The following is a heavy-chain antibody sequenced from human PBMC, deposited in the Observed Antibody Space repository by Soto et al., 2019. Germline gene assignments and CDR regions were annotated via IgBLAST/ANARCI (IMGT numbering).Heavy chain of an antibody. Sequence: RASVKVSCKASGGTFSTYSINWVRQAPGQGLEWMGGIIPIFGTTNYAQKFQGRVTIIADESTSTAYMELSSLRSEDTAVYYCARGSNPDYSYYPMDVWGHGTTVTVSS. V-gene: IGHV1-69*13. CDR3: ARGSNPDYSYYPMDV. D-gene: IGHD2-2*01. CDR2: IIPIFGTT. J-gene: IGHJ6*02. CDR1: GGTFSTYS.